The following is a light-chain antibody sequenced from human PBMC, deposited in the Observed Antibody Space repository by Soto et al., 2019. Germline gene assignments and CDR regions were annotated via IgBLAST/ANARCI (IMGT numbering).Light chain of an antibody. CDR2: DVS. Sequence: QSVLTQPASVSGSPGQSITISCTGTSSDVGGYNYVSWYQQHPGKAPKLMIYDVSSRPSEVSNRFSGSKSGNTASLTISGLQTEDEADYYCSAYKISSTYVFGAGTKVTVL. CDR3: SAYKISSTYV. CDR1: SSDVGGYNY. V-gene: IGLV2-14*01. J-gene: IGLJ1*01.